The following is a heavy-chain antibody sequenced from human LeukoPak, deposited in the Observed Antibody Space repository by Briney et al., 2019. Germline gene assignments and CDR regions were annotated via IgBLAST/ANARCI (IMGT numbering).Heavy chain of an antibody. CDR1: GGSFRGYY. CDR3: ARVGYGSGTSALSAMDV. V-gene: IGHV4-34*01. CDR2: INRSGST. J-gene: IGHJ6*02. Sequence: SETLSVTCAVYGGSFRGYYWDWIRQPPGNGLEWIGEINRSGSTNYNPSLKSRVTISMDTSGNQLSLNLRSVTAADTAVYYCARVGYGSGTSALSAMDVWGQGTTVTVSS. D-gene: IGHD3-10*01.